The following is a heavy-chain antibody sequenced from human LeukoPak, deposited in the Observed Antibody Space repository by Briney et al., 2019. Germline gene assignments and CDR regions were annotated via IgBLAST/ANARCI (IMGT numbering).Heavy chain of an antibody. V-gene: IGHV4-34*01. CDR3: ARAMPFFYVSKAGPGRIDY. CDR1: GETFIHNF. D-gene: IGHD2-2*01. CDR2: INHSGST. Sequence: SETLSLTCAVYGETFIHNFWTWIRQPPGKGLEWIGQINHSGSTYYNPSLKSRVTILVDTSKNQFSLKLTSVTAADTAVYYCARAMPFFYVSKAGPGRIDYWGQGILVTVSS. J-gene: IGHJ4*02.